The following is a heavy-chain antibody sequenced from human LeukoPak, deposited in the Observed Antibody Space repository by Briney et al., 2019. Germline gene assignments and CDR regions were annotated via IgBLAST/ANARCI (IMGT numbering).Heavy chain of an antibody. CDR3: AKASPAMATTYDAFDI. CDR2: ISGSGGST. Sequence: GGSLRLSCAASGFTFSCYAVSWVRQAPGKGLEWVSAISGSGGSTYYADSVKGRFTISRDNSKNTLYLQMNSLRAEDTAVYYCAKASPAMATTYDAFDIWGQGTMVTVSS. J-gene: IGHJ3*02. V-gene: IGHV3-23*01. CDR1: GFTFSCYA. D-gene: IGHD5-18*01.